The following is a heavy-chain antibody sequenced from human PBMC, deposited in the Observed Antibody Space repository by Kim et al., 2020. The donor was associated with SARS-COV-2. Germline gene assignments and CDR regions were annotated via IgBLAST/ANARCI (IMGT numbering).Heavy chain of an antibody. CDR3: ARLLGRGALDT. Sequence: SETLSLTCVVSGDSMDTHYWAWMRQTPRRGLEYIGFLRYTGTTDYNPSLKSRADISRSLSGGDFSLRLTSMTSADTGVYFCARLLGRGALDTWGQGILVT. V-gene: IGHV4-59*11. CDR2: LRYTGTT. CDR1: GDSMDTHY. J-gene: IGHJ5*02. D-gene: IGHD3-10*01.